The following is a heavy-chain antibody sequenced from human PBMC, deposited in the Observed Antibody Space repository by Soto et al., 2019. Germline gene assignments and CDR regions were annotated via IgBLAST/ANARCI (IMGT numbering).Heavy chain of an antibody. D-gene: IGHD2-15*01. V-gene: IGHV4-39*01. J-gene: IGHJ4*01. CDR2: IYYSGST. CDR1: GGSISNSNYY. Sequence: SETLSLTCTVSGGSISNSNYYWGWIRQPPGKGLDWLGNIYYSGSTSSNPSLKSRVTISVDTSKNQSSPKLSSVTAADTAVYYCARFAVVADAYYFDYWGHGTLVTVSS. CDR3: ARFAVVADAYYFDY.